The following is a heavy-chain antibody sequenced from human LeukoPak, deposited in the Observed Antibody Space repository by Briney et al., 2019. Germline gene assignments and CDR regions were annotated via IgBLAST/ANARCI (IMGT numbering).Heavy chain of an antibody. V-gene: IGHV3-21*04. Sequence: GGSLRLSCAASGFTFSSYSMNWVRQAPGKGLEWVSSISSSSSYIYYADSVKGRFTISRDNSKNTLYLQMNSLRAEDTAVYYCAKARGFIAVAGTGGYFDYWGQGTLVTVSS. CDR2: ISSSSSYI. D-gene: IGHD6-19*01. CDR3: AKARGFIAVAGTGGYFDY. CDR1: GFTFSSYS. J-gene: IGHJ4*02.